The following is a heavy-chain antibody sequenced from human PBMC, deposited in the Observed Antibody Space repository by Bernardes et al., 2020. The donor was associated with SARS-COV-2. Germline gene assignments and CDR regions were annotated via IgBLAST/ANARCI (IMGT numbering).Heavy chain of an antibody. D-gene: IGHD6-13*01. CDR2: INPNSGGT. Sequence: ASVKVSCKASGYTFTGYYMHWVRQAPGQGLEWMGWINPNSGGTNYAQKFQGRVTMTRDTSISTAYMELSRLRSDDTAVYYCARSYSRSNAFDIWGQGTTVTVSS. V-gene: IGHV1-2*02. CDR3: ARSYSRSNAFDI. CDR1: GYTFTGYY. J-gene: IGHJ3*02.